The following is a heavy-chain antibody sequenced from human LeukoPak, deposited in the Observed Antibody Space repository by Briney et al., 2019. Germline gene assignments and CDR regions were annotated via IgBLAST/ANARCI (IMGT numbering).Heavy chain of an antibody. CDR2: ISYDESDK. Sequence: GGSLRLSCAASGFSSSNFTMNWVRQAPGKGLEWVAVISYDESDKYYADSVKGRFTISRDNSKNTLYLQMNSLRVEDTAVYYCAKGLPYESRAYYDRLFDEWGQGTLVTVSS. CDR3: AKGLPYESRAYYDRLFDE. J-gene: IGHJ4*02. V-gene: IGHV3-30*04. CDR1: GFSSSNFT. D-gene: IGHD3-22*01.